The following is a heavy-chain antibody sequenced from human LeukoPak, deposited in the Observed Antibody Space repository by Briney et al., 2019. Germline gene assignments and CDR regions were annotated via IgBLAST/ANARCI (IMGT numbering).Heavy chain of an antibody. J-gene: IGHJ6*02. D-gene: IGHD2-2*02. CDR3: ASALGYCSSTSCYSYYYYGMDV. V-gene: IGHV4-34*01. CDR1: GGSFSGYY. Sequence: SETLSLTCAVYGGSFSGYYWSWIRQPPGKGLEWIGEINHSGSTNYNPSLKSRVTISVDTSKNQFSLKLSSVTAAGTAEYYCASALGYCSSTSCYSYYYYGMDVWGQGTTVTVSS. CDR2: INHSGST.